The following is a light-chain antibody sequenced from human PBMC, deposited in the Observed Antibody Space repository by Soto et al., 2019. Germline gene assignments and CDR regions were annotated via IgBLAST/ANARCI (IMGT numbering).Light chain of an antibody. J-gene: IGKJ1*01. CDR1: QSVRNNY. CDR3: QHAASPTNQ. V-gene: IGKV3-20*01. CDR2: DAS. Sequence: RSSLSSQSVRNNYLAWYQQKLGQAPRVLIYDASSRATGIPDRFSCSGSGTHITLTISCLKPEDLAVYSCQHAASPTNQLGQGPEV.